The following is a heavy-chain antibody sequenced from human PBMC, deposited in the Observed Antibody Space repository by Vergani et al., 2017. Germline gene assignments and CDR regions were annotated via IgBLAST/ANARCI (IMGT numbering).Heavy chain of an antibody. J-gene: IGHJ4*02. CDR1: GGSISSGDYY. D-gene: IGHD3-22*01. V-gene: IGHV4-30-4*08. CDR2: IYYSGST. CDR3: ARVPYYDSSGYRYFDY. Sequence: QVQLQESGPGLVKPSQTLSLTCTVSGGSISSGDYYWSWIRQPPGKGLEWIGYIYYSGSTYYNPSLKSRVTVSVDTSKNQFSLKLSSVTAADTAVYYCARVPYYDSSGYRYFDYWGQGTLVTVSS.